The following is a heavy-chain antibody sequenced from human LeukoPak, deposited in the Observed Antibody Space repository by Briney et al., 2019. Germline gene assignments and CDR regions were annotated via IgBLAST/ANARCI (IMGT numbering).Heavy chain of an antibody. CDR3: ASLTDYYDSSGYST. J-gene: IGHJ5*02. Sequence: SQTLSLTCTVSGASISSGGYFWSWHRQLPGTGLEWIGYIYYTGGTFYNPSLKSRVTISIDTSKNQISLKLSSVTAADTAVYYCASLTDYYDSSGYSTWGQGTLVTVSS. D-gene: IGHD3-22*01. CDR2: IYYTGGT. V-gene: IGHV4-31*03. CDR1: GASISSGGYF.